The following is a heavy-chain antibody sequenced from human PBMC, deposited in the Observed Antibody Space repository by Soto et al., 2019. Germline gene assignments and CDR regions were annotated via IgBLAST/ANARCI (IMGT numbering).Heavy chain of an antibody. J-gene: IGHJ5*02. CDR2: VYSSGRT. Sequence: QVQLQQSGPGLVRPSETLSLTCTVSGGSFSDNYWNWLRQSPGKGLEWIGDVYSSGRTNYNPSFGSRVTMSIATAKNQFSLKLTSVTAADTAVYYCARTRRDTIFGVVICGWFDPWGQGARVIVSS. D-gene: IGHD3-3*01. CDR3: ARTRRDTIFGVVICGWFDP. CDR1: GGSFSDNY. V-gene: IGHV4-59*01.